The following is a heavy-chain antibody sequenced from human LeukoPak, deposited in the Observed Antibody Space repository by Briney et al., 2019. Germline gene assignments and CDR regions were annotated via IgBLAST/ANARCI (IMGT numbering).Heavy chain of an antibody. Sequence: GGSLRLSCAASGFTVSSNYMSWVRQAPGKGLEWVSVIYSGGSTYYADSVKGRFTISRDNSKNTLYLQMNSLRAEDTAVYYCARDLLRYFDWLPSVTHYYYYYMDVWGKGTTVTISS. CDR1: GFTVSSNY. J-gene: IGHJ6*03. CDR3: ARDLLRYFDWLPSVTHYYYYYMDV. V-gene: IGHV3-66*01. D-gene: IGHD3-9*01. CDR2: IYSGGST.